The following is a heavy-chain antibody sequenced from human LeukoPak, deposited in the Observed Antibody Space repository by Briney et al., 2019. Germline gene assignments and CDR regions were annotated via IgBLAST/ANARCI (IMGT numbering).Heavy chain of an antibody. CDR2: IFYSGTT. D-gene: IGHD3-22*01. V-gene: IGHV4-59*01. CDR3: ARWDYDSCFFDY. J-gene: IGHJ4*02. Sequence: PSETLSLTCAVYGGSFSGYYWSWIRQPPGKGLEWIGFIFYSGTTNYNPSLKSRVTISVDTSKNQFSLKLSSVTAADTAVYYCARWDYDSCFFDYWGQGTLVTVSS. CDR1: GGSFSGYY.